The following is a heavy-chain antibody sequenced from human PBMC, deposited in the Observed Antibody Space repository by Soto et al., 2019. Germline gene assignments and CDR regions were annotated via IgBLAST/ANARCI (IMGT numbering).Heavy chain of an antibody. CDR2: IYYSGST. D-gene: IGHD6-13*01. J-gene: IGHJ4*02. CDR1: GGSISSSRYY. CDR3: ARLYSSSWYRGKFDY. Sequence: QLQLQESGPGLVKPSETLSLTCTVSGGSISSSRYYWGWIRQPPGKGLEWIGSIYYSGSTYYNPSLKSRVTISVDTSKNQFSLKLSSVTAADTAVYYCARLYSSSWYRGKFDYWGQGTLVTVSS. V-gene: IGHV4-39*01.